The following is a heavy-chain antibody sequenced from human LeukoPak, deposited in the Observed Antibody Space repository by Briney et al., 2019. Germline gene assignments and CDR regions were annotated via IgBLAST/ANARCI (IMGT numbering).Heavy chain of an antibody. CDR1: GFTFSRYS. Sequence: PGGSLRLSCAASGFTFSRYSMSWVRQAPGKGLEWVSAISGSGGSTYYADSVKGRFTISRDNSKNTLYLQMNSLRAEDTAVYYCAKLYDGSSWYGPLGYWGQGTLVTVSS. CDR3: AKLYDGSSWYGPLGY. J-gene: IGHJ4*02. D-gene: IGHD6-13*01. V-gene: IGHV3-23*01. CDR2: ISGSGGST.